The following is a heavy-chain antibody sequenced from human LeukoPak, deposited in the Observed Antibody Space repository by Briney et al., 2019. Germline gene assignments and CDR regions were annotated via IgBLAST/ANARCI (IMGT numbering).Heavy chain of an antibody. V-gene: IGHV4-30-4*01. Sequence: SETLSLTCTVSGGSISSGDYYWSWIRQPPGKGLEWIGYIYYSGSTYYNPSLKSRVTISVDTSKNQFSLKLSPVTAADTAVYYCARERKYYYGSGSYYNVFPSFDIWGQGTMVTVSS. CDR1: GGSISSGDYY. CDR3: ARERKYYYGSGSYYNVFPSFDI. D-gene: IGHD3-10*01. J-gene: IGHJ3*02. CDR2: IYYSGST.